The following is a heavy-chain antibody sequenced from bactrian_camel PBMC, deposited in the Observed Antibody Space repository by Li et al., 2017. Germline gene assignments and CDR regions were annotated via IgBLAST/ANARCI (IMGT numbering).Heavy chain of an antibody. CDR2: INSGGDRT. Sequence: DVQLVESGGGLVQPGGSLSLSCAASGLTLSNYAMTWVRLSPGKGLEWVSGINSGGDRTYYADSVKGRFTISRDNAKNTVYLQINALKSEDTAVYYCAQDKLGTGKGPGTQVTVS. CDR1: GLTLSNYA. D-gene: IGHD7*01. V-gene: IGHV3S40*01. J-gene: IGHJ4*01.